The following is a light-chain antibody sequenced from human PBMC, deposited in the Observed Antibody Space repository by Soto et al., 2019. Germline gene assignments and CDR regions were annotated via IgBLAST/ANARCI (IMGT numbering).Light chain of an antibody. J-gene: IGLJ1*01. CDR3: SSYAGSNNYV. CDR2: EVN. CDR1: SSDVGDYNY. V-gene: IGLV2-8*01. Sequence: QSVLTQAPSASGSPGQSVSISCTGTSSDVGDYNYVSWYQQHPGKAPKLMIYEVNKRPSGVPDRFSASKSGNTASLTVSGLQAEDEADYYCSSYAGSNNYVFGTGTKVTVL.